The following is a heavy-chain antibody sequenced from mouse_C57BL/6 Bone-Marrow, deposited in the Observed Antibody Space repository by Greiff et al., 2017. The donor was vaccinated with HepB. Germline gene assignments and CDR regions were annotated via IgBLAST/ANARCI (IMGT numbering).Heavy chain of an antibody. CDR1: GYSFTSYY. J-gene: IGHJ1*03. D-gene: IGHD2-1*01. V-gene: IGHV1-66*01. CDR3: ARSYYGNRYFDV. CDR2: IYPGSGNT. Sequence: VQRVESGPELVKPGASVKISCKASGYSFTSYYIHWVKQRPGQGLEWIGWIYPGSGNTKYNEKFKGKATLTADTSSSTAYMQLSSLTSEDSAVYYCARSYYGNRYFDVWGTGTTVTVSS.